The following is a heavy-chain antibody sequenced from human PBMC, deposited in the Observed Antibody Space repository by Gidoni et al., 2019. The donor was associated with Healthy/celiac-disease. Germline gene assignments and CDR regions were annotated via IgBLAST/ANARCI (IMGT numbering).Heavy chain of an antibody. CDR2: ISYDGSNK. D-gene: IGHD4-17*01. V-gene: IGHV3-30*04. Sequence: QVQLVESGGGVVQPGRSLRLSCAASGFTFSSYAMHWVRQAPGKGLEWVAVISYDGSNKYYADSVKGRFTISRDNSKNTLYLQMNSLRAEDTAVYYCASRKSLPADYGDYVGAFDIWGQGTMVTVSS. CDR3: ASRKSLPADYGDYVGAFDI. CDR1: GFTFSSYA. J-gene: IGHJ3*02.